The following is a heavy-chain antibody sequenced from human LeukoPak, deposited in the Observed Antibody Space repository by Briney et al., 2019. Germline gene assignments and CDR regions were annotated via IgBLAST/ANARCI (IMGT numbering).Heavy chain of an antibody. CDR2: IYSGGST. V-gene: IGHV3-53*01. CDR3: AKAIRFLEWLLPVGMDV. D-gene: IGHD3-3*01. CDR1: GFTVSSNY. Sequence: PGWSLRLSCEASGFTVSSNYMSWVRQAPGKGLEWVSVIYSGGSTYYADSVKGRFTISRDNSKNTLYLQMNSLRAEDTAVYYCAKAIRFLEWLLPVGMDVWGQGTTVTVSS. J-gene: IGHJ6*02.